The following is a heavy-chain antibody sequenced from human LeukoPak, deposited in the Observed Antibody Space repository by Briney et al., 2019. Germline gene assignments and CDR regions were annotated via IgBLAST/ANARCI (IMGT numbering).Heavy chain of an antibody. J-gene: IGHJ4*02. CDR1: GFTFSSYW. CDR3: AGDRGDTSLGDY. D-gene: IGHD3-16*01. V-gene: IGHV3-74*01. CDR2: INSDGRAT. Sequence: PGGSLRLSCAASGFTFSSYWMHWVRQAPGKGLVWVSRINSDGRATSYADSVKGRFTISRDNAKNTLYLHMNGLRAEDTAVYYCAGDRGDTSLGDYWGQGTLVTVSS.